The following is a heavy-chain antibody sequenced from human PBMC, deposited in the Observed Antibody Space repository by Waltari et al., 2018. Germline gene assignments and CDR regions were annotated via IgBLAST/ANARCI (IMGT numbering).Heavy chain of an antibody. CDR3: ARDKAAVYFDY. CDR2: IYSGGST. D-gene: IGHD6-13*01. CDR1: GFTVSSNY. V-gene: IGHV3-53*02. Sequence: EVQLVETGGGLIQPGGSLRLSCAASGFTVSSNYMSWVRQAPGKGLEWVSVIYSGGSTYYADSVKRRFTIARDKSKNTLYLQMNSLRAEDTAVYYCARDKAAVYFDYWGQGTLVTVSS. J-gene: IGHJ4*02.